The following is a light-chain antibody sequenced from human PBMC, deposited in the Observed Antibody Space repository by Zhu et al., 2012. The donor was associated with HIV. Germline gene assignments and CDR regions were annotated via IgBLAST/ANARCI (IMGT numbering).Light chain of an antibody. Sequence: EIELTQSPGTLSLSPGERATLSCRASQSVGSRYLAWYQQKPGQALRLLIYGTFNRATGVPDRFSGSGSGTDFTLTITRLESEDFAVYYCRQYDTSPMTFGQGTKVEIK. J-gene: IGKJ1*01. CDR3: RQYDTSPMT. CDR2: GTF. CDR1: QSVGSRY. V-gene: IGKV3-20*01.